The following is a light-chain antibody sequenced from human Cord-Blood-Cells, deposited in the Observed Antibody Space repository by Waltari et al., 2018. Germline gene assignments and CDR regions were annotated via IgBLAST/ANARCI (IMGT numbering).Light chain of an antibody. Sequence: DLVMTQSPDSLAVSLGERATINCKSRRSVLYSSNNKNYLAWYQQKPGQPPKLLIYWASTRESGVPDRFSGSGSGTDFTLTISSLQAEDVAVYYCQQYYSTPRTFGQGTKVEIK. V-gene: IGKV4-1*01. CDR1: RSVLYSSNNKNY. CDR2: WAS. CDR3: QQYYSTPRT. J-gene: IGKJ1*01.